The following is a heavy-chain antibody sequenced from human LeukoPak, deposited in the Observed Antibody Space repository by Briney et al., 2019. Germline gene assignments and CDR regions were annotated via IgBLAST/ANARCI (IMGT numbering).Heavy chain of an antibody. V-gene: IGHV3-23*01. CDR3: AAGKRQQLPHYYYYYYMDV. CDR2: ISGPGGST. J-gene: IGHJ6*03. Sequence: GGSLRLSCAASGFTFSSYGMTWVRQAPGKGLEWVSTISGPGGSTYYADSVKGRFTISRDNSKNTLYLQMNSLRAEDTAVYYCAAGKRQQLPHYYYYYYMDVWGKGTTVTISS. D-gene: IGHD6-13*01. CDR1: GFTFSSYG.